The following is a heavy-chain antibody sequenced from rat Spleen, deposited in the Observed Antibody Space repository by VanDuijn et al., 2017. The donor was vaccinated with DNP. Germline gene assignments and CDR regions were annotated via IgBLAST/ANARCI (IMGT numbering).Heavy chain of an antibody. J-gene: IGHJ4*01. D-gene: IGHD1-3*01. Sequence: QVQLKESGPGLVQPSQTLSLTCTVSGFSLTSYTVSWVRQPPGKGLEWIASMSSGGSTYYNSAIKSRLSISRDTSKSQVFLKMNSLQTEDTATYYCASTLVNYGTYGYYAMDAWGQGTSVTVSS. CDR2: MSSGGST. CDR1: GFSLTSYT. V-gene: IGHV2-6*01. CDR3: ASTLVNYGTYGYYAMDA.